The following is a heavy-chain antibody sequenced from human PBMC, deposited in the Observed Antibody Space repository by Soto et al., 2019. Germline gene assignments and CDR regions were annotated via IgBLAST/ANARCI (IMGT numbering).Heavy chain of an antibody. J-gene: IGHJ4*02. CDR3: ASPSRDGYVRY. Sequence: QVQLQESGPGLVKPSETLSLTCTVSGGSISSYYWSWIRQPPGKGLEWIGYIYYSGSTNYNPSLKSRVTISVDTSKNQFSLKLSSVTAADTAVYYCASPSRDGYVRYWGQGTLVTVSS. V-gene: IGHV4-59*01. D-gene: IGHD5-12*01. CDR1: GGSISSYY. CDR2: IYYSGST.